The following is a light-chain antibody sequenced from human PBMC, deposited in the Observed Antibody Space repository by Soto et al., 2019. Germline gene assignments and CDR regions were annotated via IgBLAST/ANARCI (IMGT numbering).Light chain of an antibody. CDR3: QQYDNLPLT. Sequence: DFQMTGAPSSLTTSVGDRVTITCRASQNIRSRLAWYQHKPGKAPKLLIYDASNLETRVPSRFSGSGSGTDFTFTISSLQPEDFATYYCQQYDNLPLTFGGGTKVDI. V-gene: IGKV1-33*01. CDR1: QNIRSR. J-gene: IGKJ4*01. CDR2: DAS.